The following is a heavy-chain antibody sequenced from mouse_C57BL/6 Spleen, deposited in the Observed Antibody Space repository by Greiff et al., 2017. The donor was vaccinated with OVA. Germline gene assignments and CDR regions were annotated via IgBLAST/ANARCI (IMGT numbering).Heavy chain of an antibody. J-gene: IGHJ2*01. V-gene: IGHV1-52*01. Sequence: QVQLKQPGAELVRPGSSVKLSCKASGYTFTSYWMHWVKQRPIQGLEWIGNIDPSDSETHYNQKFKDKATLTVDKSSSTAYMQLSSLTSEDSAVYYCARGGITTVVYFDYWGQGTTLTVSS. D-gene: IGHD1-1*01. CDR2: IDPSDSET. CDR3: ARGGITTVVYFDY. CDR1: GYTFTSYW.